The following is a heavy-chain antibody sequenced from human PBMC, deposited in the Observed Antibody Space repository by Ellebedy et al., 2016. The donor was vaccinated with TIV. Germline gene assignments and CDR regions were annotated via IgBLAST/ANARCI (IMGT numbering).Heavy chain of an antibody. CDR3: ARTDPWQPIDD. Sequence: MPSETLSLTCTVSGYSISSGYYWSWIRQPPGKGLEWIGSIYHSGSIYYNPSFKSRVTLSADTSKNPFSLNLRTVTAADTAVYYCARTDPWQPIDDWGQGILVSVSS. D-gene: IGHD2-21*02. CDR1: GYSISSGYY. V-gene: IGHV4-38-2*02. J-gene: IGHJ4*02. CDR2: IYHSGSI.